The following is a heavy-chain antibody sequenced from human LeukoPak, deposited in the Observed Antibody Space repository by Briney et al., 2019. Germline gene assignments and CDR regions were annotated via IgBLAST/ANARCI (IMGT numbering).Heavy chain of an antibody. J-gene: IGHJ6*02. CDR2: ISSGDDT. V-gene: IGHV3-53*01. CDR1: GISVRSNY. Sequence: GGSLRLSCAASGISVRSNYMNWVRQAPGTGLEWVSLISSGDDTDYADSVRGRFSISRDKSKSTLYLQMNSLRAEDTAVYYCTRDQRFSFGDVEYNSGMDVWGQGTTVIVSS. D-gene: IGHD2-21*02. CDR3: TRDQRFSFGDVEYNSGMDV.